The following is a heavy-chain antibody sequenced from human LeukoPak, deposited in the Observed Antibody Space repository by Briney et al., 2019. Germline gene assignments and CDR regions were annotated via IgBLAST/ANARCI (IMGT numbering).Heavy chain of an antibody. CDR1: GFPFSSYW. D-gene: IGHD6-13*01. V-gene: IGHV3-74*01. Sequence: GGPLRLSCAASGFPFSSYWRNWVRRAPGKGLVWVSRINSDGSSTSYADSVKGRFTISRDNAKNTLYLQMNSLRAEDTAVYYWARARQQLVSWGQGTLVTVSS. CDR2: INSDGSST. J-gene: IGHJ5*02. CDR3: ARARQQLVS.